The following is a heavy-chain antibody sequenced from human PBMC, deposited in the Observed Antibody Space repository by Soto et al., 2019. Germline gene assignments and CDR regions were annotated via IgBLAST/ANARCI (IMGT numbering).Heavy chain of an antibody. CDR1: GFTFSSYG. CDR2: ISYDGSNK. D-gene: IGHD2-2*01. V-gene: IGHV3-30*18. Sequence: GGSLRLSCAASGFTFSSYGMHWVRQAPGKGLEWVAVISYDGSNKYYADSVKGRFTISRDNSKNTLYLQMNSLRAEDTAMDYCAKPPDEVPAAIDYYYGMDVWGQGTTVTVSS. CDR3: AKPPDEVPAAIDYYYGMDV. J-gene: IGHJ6*02.